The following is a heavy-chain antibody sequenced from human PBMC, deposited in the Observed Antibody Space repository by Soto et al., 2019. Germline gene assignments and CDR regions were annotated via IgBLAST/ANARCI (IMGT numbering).Heavy chain of an antibody. CDR3: ARLQAAAGDNDLTFDY. CDR2: IYPSDSDT. CDR1: GYSFTSYL. Sequence: GESLKISCRGSGYSFTSYLSGWVHQMPGKGLEWMGRIYPSDSDTNYSPSFQGHVTISADKSISTAYLQWSSLKASDTAMYYCARLQAAAGDNDLTFDYWGQGTLVTVSS. D-gene: IGHD6-13*01. J-gene: IGHJ4*02. V-gene: IGHV5-10-1*01.